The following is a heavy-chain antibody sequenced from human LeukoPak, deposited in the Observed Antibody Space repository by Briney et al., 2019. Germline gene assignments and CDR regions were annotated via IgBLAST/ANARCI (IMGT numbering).Heavy chain of an antibody. J-gene: IGHJ6*03. V-gene: IGHV1-18*01. D-gene: IGHD6-13*01. CDR2: ISAYNGNT. CDR1: GYTFTSYG. CDR3: ASPPVPQAAAITPGYFYYYMDV. Sequence: ASVKVSCKASGYTFTSYGISWVRQAPGQGLEWMGWISAYNGNTNYAQKLQGRVTVTADKSSTTVYMELSSLRSEDTAVYYCASPPVPQAAAITPGYFYYYMDVWGKGTTVTVSS.